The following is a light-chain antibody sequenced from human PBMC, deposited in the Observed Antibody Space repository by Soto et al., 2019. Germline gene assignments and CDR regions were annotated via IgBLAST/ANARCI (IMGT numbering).Light chain of an antibody. J-gene: IGLJ3*02. CDR1: SSNIGRNT. V-gene: IGLV1-44*01. CDR3: ATWDDSLNGPV. Sequence: QPVLTQPPSASGTPGQRVTISCSGSSSNIGRNTVNWYQQFPGTAPKLLMYSSNQRPSGVPDRFSGSKSGTSASLAISGLQSEDEADYYCATWDDSLNGPVFGGGTKVTVL. CDR2: SSN.